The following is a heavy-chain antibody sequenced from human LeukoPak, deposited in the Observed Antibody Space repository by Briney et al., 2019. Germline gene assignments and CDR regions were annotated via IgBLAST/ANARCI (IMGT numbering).Heavy chain of an antibody. V-gene: IGHV3-33*08. J-gene: IGHJ4*02. CDR1: GFTFSSYA. CDR3: ARDPVKRGIAAAGNYFDY. CDR2: IWYDGSNK. D-gene: IGHD6-13*01. Sequence: GGSLRLSCAASGFTFSSYAMSWVRQVPGKGLEWVAVIWYDGSNKYYADSVKGRFTISRDNSKNTLYLQMNSLRAEDTAVYYCARDPVKRGIAAAGNYFDYWGQGTLVTVSS.